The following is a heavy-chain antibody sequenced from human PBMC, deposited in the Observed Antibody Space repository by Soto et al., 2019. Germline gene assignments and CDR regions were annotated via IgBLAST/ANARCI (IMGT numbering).Heavy chain of an antibody. V-gene: IGHV1-8*01. Sequence: EASVKVSCKASGYTFTSYDINWVRQATGQGLEWMGWMNPNSGNTGYAQKFQGRVTMTRNTSISTAYMELSSLRSEDTAVYYCARVPRITMVRGVNFAYWGQGTLVTVSS. CDR1: GYTFTSYD. J-gene: IGHJ4*02. CDR3: ARVPRITMVRGVNFAY. CDR2: MNPNSGNT. D-gene: IGHD3-10*01.